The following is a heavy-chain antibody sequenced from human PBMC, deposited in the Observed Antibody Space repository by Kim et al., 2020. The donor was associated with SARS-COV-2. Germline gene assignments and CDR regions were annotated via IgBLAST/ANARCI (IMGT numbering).Heavy chain of an antibody. CDR3: ARSYNYDSSPYYFDY. D-gene: IGHD3-22*01. CDR2: ISSSRYYI. CDR1: GFIFGTYS. V-gene: IGHV3-21*01. Sequence: GGSLRLSCAASGFIFGTYSMNWVRQAPGKGLEWVSSISSSRYYIYYADSVKGRFTISRDNAKNSLFLQMNSLRAEDTAVYYCARSYNYDSSPYYFDYWGQGTLVTVSS. J-gene: IGHJ4*02.